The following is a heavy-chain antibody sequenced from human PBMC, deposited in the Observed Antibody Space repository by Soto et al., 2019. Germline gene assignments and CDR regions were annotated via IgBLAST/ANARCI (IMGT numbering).Heavy chain of an antibody. J-gene: IGHJ5*02. CDR2: ISGSGGST. D-gene: IGHD3-3*01. V-gene: IGHV3-23*01. CDR3: AKVSYYDFWSGDRNWFDP. Sequence: HPGGSLRLSCAASGFTFSSYAMSWVRQAPGKGLEWVSAISGSGGSTYYADSVKGRFTISRDNSKNTLYLQMNSLRAEDTAVYYCAKVSYYDFWSGDRNWFDPWGQGTLVTVSS. CDR1: GFTFSSYA.